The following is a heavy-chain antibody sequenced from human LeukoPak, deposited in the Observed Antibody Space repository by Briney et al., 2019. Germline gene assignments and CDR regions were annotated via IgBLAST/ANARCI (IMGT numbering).Heavy chain of an antibody. CDR3: ARDLGDYYATSGIFDL. CDR2: ISYTGSDK. Sequence: PGKSLRPSCAASGFIFSSYPMHWVRQAPGRGLAWVSVISYTGSDKYFADSVKGRFTISRDNSKNTLYLQMNSLRTEDTAVYYCARDLGDYYATSGIFDLWGQGTLVTVSS. CDR1: GFIFSSYP. D-gene: IGHD3-22*01. V-gene: IGHV3-30*01. J-gene: IGHJ4*02.